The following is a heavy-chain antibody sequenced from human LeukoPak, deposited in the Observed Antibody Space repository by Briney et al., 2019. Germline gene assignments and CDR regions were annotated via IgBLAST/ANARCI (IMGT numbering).Heavy chain of an antibody. Sequence: GGSLRLSCAASGFTFSSYSMNWVRQAPGKGLEWVSSISSSSSHIYYADSVKGRFTISRDNAKNSLYLQMNSLRAEDTAVYYCARGDCDFWSGYPYWGQGTLVTVSS. CDR2: ISSSSSHI. CDR3: ARGDCDFWSGYPY. V-gene: IGHV3-21*01. D-gene: IGHD3-3*01. CDR1: GFTFSSYS. J-gene: IGHJ4*02.